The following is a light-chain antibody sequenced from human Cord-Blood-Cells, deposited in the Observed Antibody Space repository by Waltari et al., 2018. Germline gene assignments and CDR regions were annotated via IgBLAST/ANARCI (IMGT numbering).Light chain of an antibody. CDR3: QQRSNWPPLT. V-gene: IGKV3-11*01. J-gene: IGKJ4*01. CDR1: KLVSCY. Sequence: EILLTHSPPPLPWPQGERATLSCRASKLVSCYLPWDQQKPGQAPRLLIYDASNRATGIPARFSGSGSGTDFTLTISSLEPEDFAVYYCQQRSNWPPLTFGGGTKVEIK. CDR2: DAS.